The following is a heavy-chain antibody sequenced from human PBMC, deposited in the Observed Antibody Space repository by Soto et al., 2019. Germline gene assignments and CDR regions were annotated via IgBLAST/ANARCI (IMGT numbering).Heavy chain of an antibody. J-gene: IGHJ6*03. V-gene: IGHV4-34*01. CDR2: INHSGST. CDR3: AGGGNNDFGSVYSRRAPPKKQYNYRGV. D-gene: IGHD3-3*01. Sequence: SETLSLTCAVYGGSFSGYYWSWIRQPPGKGLEWIGEINHSGSTNYNPSLKSRVTISVDTSKNQFSLKLSSVTAADTAVYYCAGGGNNDFGSVYSRRAPPKKQYNYRGVGGKGTTVTVPS. CDR1: GGSFSGYY.